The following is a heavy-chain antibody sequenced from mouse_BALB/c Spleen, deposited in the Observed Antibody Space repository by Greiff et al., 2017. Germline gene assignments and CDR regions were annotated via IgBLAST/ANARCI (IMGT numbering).Heavy chain of an antibody. CDR2: ISSGGSYT. D-gene: IGHD2-3*01. J-gene: IGHJ1*01. Sequence: EVKLVESGGDLVKPGGSLKLSCAASGFTFSSYGMSWVRQTPDKRLEWVATISSGGSYTYYPDSVKGRFTISRDNAKNTLYLQMNSLQTDDTARYYCASHYEWYFDVWGAGTTVTVSS. CDR3: ASHYEWYFDV. V-gene: IGHV5-6*01. CDR1: GFTFSSYG.